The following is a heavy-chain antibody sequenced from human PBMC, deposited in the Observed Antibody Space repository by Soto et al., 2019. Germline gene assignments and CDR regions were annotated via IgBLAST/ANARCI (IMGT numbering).Heavy chain of an antibody. V-gene: IGHV3-72*01. CDR2: TRNKANSYTT. D-gene: IGHD6-19*01. J-gene: IGHJ6*02. CDR3: ARVGGSSGWQYGVEV. CDR1: GFTFSDYY. Sequence: GGSLRLSCAASGFTFSDYYMDWVRQAPGKGLEWVGRTRNKANSYTTEYAASVTGRFTLSRDESKNSLYLHMNGLKTEDTAMYYCARVGGSSGWQYGVEVRGQGTAVTVSS.